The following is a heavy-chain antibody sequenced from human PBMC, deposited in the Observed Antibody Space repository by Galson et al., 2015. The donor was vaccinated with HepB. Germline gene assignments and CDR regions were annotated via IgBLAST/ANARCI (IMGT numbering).Heavy chain of an antibody. J-gene: IGHJ3*02. V-gene: IGHV1-69*13. CDR2: IIPILGVA. D-gene: IGHD4-23*01. CDR3: ARDQGYGGNRDAFDI. Sequence: SVKVSCKASGGTFSNHAISWVRQAPGQGLEWMGVIIPILGVAKYAQKFQGRVTITADESTSTAYMELSSLRSEDTAVYYCARDQGYGGNRDAFDIWGQGTMVTVSS. CDR1: GGTFSNHA.